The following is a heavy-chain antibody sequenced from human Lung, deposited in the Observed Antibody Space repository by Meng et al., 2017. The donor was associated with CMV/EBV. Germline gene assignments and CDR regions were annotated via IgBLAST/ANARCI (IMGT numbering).Heavy chain of an antibody. CDR2: IKSDGSSS. CDR3: ARENYRQYYYYGMDV. V-gene: IGHV3-74*01. D-gene: IGHD1-7*01. J-gene: IGHJ6*02. Sequence: GEXXKISCVASGFTFSSYWMHWVRQAPGKGLVWVSRIKSDGSSSAYADSVRGRFTISRDNAKNTLYLQMNSLRADDTAVYYCARENYRQYYYYGMDVWGPGNXV. CDR1: GFTFSSYW.